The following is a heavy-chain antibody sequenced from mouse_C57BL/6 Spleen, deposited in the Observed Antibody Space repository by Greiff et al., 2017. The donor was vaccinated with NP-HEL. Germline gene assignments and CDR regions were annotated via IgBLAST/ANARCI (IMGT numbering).Heavy chain of an antibody. CDR2: ISSGGDYI. D-gene: IGHD2-4*01. CDR1: GFTFSSYA. CDR3: TRDDYDVGYAMDY. V-gene: IGHV5-9-1*02. Sequence: EVHLVESGEGLVKPGGSLKLSCAASGFTFSSYAMSWVRQTPEKRLEWVAYISSGGDYIYYADTVKGRFTISRDNARNTLYLQMSSLKSEDTAMYYCTRDDYDVGYAMDYWGQGTSVTVSS. J-gene: IGHJ4*01.